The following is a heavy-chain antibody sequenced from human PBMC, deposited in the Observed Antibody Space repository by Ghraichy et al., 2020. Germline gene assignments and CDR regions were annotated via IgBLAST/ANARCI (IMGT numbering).Heavy chain of an antibody. J-gene: IGHJ4*02. CDR2: ISANNGNT. CDR1: RSTFTPYG. D-gene: IGHD6-19*01. V-gene: IGHV1-18*04. Sequence: ASVKVSCKASRSTFTPYGFSWVRQAPGQGLEWMGWISANNGNTNYAQKFQGRVTMTTDTSTSTAYMELRSLRSDDTAVYYCATSSGYSSGWFGYYYDYWGQGTLVTVSS. CDR3: ATSSGYSSGWFGYYYDY.